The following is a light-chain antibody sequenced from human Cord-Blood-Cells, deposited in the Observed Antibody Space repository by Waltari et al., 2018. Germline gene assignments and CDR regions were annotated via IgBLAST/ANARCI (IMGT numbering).Light chain of an antibody. CDR1: QSVSSY. V-gene: IGKV3-11*01. CDR2: DAS. J-gene: IGKJ4*01. CDR3: QQRSNWLT. Sequence: EIVLTQSPATLSFSQGERATLSCRPSQSVSSYLAWYQQKPGQAPRLLIYDASNRATGIPARFSGSGSGTDFTLTISSLEPEDFAVYYCQQRSNWLTFGGGTKVEIK.